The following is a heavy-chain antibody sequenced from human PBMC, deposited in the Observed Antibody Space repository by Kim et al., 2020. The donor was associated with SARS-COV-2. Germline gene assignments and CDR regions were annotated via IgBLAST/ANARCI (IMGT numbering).Heavy chain of an antibody. D-gene: IGHD6-19*01. CDR3: ASNTKYSSGWYSRPEYYFDY. CDR1: GFTVSSNY. Sequence: GGSLRLSCAASGFTVSSNYMSWVRQAPGKGLEWVSVIYSGGSTYYADSVKGRFTISRDNSKNTLYLQMNSLRAEDTAVYYCASNTKYSSGWYSRPEYYFDYWGQGTLVTVSS. V-gene: IGHV3-53*01. J-gene: IGHJ4*02. CDR2: IYSGGST.